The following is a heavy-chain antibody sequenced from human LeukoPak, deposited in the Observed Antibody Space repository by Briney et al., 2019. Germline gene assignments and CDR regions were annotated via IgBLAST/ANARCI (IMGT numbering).Heavy chain of an antibody. J-gene: IGHJ4*02. Sequence: SVKVSCKASGGTFSSYAISWVRQAPGQGLEWMGGIIPIFGTANYAQKFQGRVTITADESTSTAYMELSSLRSEDTAVYHCARARTTAAGVSDFDYWGQGTLVTVSS. D-gene: IGHD6-13*01. CDR2: IIPIFGTA. CDR3: ARARTTAAGVSDFDY. CDR1: GGTFSSYA. V-gene: IGHV1-69*13.